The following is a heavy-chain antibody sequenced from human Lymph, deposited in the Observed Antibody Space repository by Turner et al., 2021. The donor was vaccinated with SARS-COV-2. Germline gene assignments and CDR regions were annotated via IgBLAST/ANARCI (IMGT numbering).Heavy chain of an antibody. J-gene: IGHJ4*02. CDR3: AREGVVGATSGLDY. Sequence: QVQLVESGGGVVQPGRSLRLSCAASGFTFSSHGMHWVRQAPGKGLEWVAVIWYDGSNKYHADSVKGRFTISRDNSKNTLYLQMNSLRAEDTAVYYCAREGVVGATSGLDYWGREPWSPSPQ. D-gene: IGHD1-26*01. CDR2: IWYDGSNK. CDR1: GFTFSSHG. V-gene: IGHV3-33*01.